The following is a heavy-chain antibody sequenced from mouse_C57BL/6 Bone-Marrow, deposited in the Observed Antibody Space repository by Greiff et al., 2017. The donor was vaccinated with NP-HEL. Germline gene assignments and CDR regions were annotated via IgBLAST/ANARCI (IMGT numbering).Heavy chain of an antibody. V-gene: IGHV5-17*01. D-gene: IGHD1-1*01. CDR1: GFTFSDYG. CDR2: ISSGSSTI. CDR3: ARPGYYYGSSGAY. J-gene: IGHJ3*01. Sequence: EVMLVESGGGLVKPGGSLKLSCAASGFTFSDYGMHWVRQAPEKGLEWVAYISSGSSTIYYADTVKGRFPISRDNAKNTLFLQMTSLRSEDTAMYYCARPGYYYGSSGAYWGQGTLVTVSA.